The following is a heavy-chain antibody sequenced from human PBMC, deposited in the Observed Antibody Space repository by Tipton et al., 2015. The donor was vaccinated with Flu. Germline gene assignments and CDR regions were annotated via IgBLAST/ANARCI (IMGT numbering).Heavy chain of an antibody. V-gene: IGHV3-21*01. Sequence: SLRLSCAASGFTFSSYSMNWVRQAPGKGLEWVSSISSSSSYIYYADSVKGRFTISRDNAKNSLYLQMNSLRAEDTAVYYCARPRGVVVVAFDYWGQGALVTVSS. CDR2: ISSSSSYI. D-gene: IGHD2-15*01. CDR3: ARPRGVVVVAFDY. CDR1: GFTFSSYS. J-gene: IGHJ4*02.